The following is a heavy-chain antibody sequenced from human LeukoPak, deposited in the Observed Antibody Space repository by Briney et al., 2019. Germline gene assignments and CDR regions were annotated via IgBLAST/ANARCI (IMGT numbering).Heavy chain of an antibody. CDR3: ATANRLTRDSSGYYPYS. CDR1: AYTLTELS. V-gene: IGHV1-24*01. CDR2: FDPEDGEI. J-gene: IGHJ4*02. Sequence: ASVKVSFEVSAYTLTELSKHWVRQAPGKGLEWMGGFDPEDGEIVYAQNFQGRVTMTEDTSTDTAYMELSSLRSEDTAIYYCATANRLTRDSSGYYPYSWGQGTLVTVSS. D-gene: IGHD3-22*01.